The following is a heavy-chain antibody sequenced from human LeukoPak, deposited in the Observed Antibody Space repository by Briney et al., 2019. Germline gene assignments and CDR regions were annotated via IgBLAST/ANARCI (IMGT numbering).Heavy chain of an antibody. CDR2: ISGSGGST. D-gene: IGHD6-13*01. V-gene: IGHV3-23*01. J-gene: IGHJ4*02. CDR1: GFTFTNAW. Sequence: GGSLRLSCAASGFTFTNAWMSWVRQAPGKGLEWVSAISGSGGSTYYADSVKGRFTISRDNSKNTLYLQMNSLRAEDTAVYYCAREGWGSSSWRDYWGQGTLVTVSS. CDR3: AREGWGSSSWRDY.